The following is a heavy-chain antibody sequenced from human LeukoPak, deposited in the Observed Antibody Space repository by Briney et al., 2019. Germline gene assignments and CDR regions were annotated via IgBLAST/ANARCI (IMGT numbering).Heavy chain of an antibody. CDR2: ISGSGGNT. V-gene: IGHV3-23*01. Sequence: GGSLRLSCAASGFAFSIYGIVWVRQAPGRWLEWVSGISGSGGNTYYGDSVKGRFTISRDNSKNTVYLQMNSLRAEDTAVYYCAKAQGYLDYWGQGTLATVSS. CDR1: GFAFSIYG. J-gene: IGHJ4*02. CDR3: AKAQGYLDY.